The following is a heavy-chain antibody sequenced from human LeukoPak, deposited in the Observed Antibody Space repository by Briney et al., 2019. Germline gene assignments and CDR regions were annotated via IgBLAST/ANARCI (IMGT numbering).Heavy chain of an antibody. V-gene: IGHV3-15*01. CDR2: IKSKTDGGTT. Sequence: GSLRLSCAASGFTFSNAWMSWVRQAPGKGLEWVGRIKSKTDGGTTDYAAPVKGRFTISRDNSKNILYLQMNSLRGEDTAVYYCAKDFMHYGAGRPYYMDVWGKGTTVIISS. CDR3: AKDFMHYGAGRPYYMDV. CDR1: GFTFSNAW. D-gene: IGHD3-10*01. J-gene: IGHJ6*03.